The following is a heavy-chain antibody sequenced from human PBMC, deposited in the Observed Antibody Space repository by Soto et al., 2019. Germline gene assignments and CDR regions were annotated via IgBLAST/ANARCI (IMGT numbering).Heavy chain of an antibody. D-gene: IGHD3-9*01. CDR3: AKDKRTDLRYFDWLLLDALDY. V-gene: IGHV3-23*01. Sequence: GGPLRLSCAASGFTFSSYAMSWVLLVLGMGLGWVSAISGSGGSTYYADSVKGRFTISRDNSKNTLYLQMNSLRAEDTAVYYCAKDKRTDLRYFDWLLLDALDYWGQGTLVTVSS. CDR2: ISGSGGST. CDR1: GFTFSSYA. J-gene: IGHJ4*02.